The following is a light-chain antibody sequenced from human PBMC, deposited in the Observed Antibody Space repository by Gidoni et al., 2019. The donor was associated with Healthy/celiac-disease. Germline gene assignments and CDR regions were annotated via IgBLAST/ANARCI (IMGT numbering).Light chain of an antibody. CDR1: QSISSY. CDR3: QQSYSTQTT. Sequence: EIQMTQYPSSLSASVGDRVTITCRASQSISSYLNWYQQKPGKAPKLLIYAASSLQSGVPSRFSGSGSGTDFTLTISSLQPEDIATYYCQQSYSTQTTFGPGTKVEIK. J-gene: IGKJ3*01. V-gene: IGKV1-39*01. CDR2: AAS.